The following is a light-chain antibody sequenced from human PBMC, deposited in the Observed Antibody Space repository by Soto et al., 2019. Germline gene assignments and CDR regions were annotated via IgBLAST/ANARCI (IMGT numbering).Light chain of an antibody. Sequence: EIVMTQSPATLSVSPGERATLSCRASQSVSSNLAWYQQKPGQAPRLLIYGASTRATGIPARFSGSGSGTEFTLTISSLQSEDFATYYCQQYSAYPYTFGQGTKLEIK. V-gene: IGKV3-15*01. CDR1: QSVSSN. CDR3: QQYSAYPYT. CDR2: GAS. J-gene: IGKJ2*01.